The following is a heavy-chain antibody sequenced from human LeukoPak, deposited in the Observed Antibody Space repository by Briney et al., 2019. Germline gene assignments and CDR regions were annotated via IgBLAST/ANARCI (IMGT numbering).Heavy chain of an antibody. CDR1: GFTFSSYA. D-gene: IGHD2-2*01. CDR3: ARGESGIVVVPAAPLDY. V-gene: IGHV3-30*04. J-gene: IGHJ4*01. Sequence: GRPLRLSCAASGFTFSSYARHGVRQAPGKGVEGVAVISYDGSNKYYVDSVKGRFTISRDNSKNTLYLQMNSLRAEDTAVYYCARGESGIVVVPAAPLDYWGQGTLVTVSS. CDR2: ISYDGSNK.